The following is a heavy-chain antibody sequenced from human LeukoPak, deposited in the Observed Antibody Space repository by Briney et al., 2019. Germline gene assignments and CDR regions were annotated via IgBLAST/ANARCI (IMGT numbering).Heavy chain of an antibody. D-gene: IGHD6-13*01. CDR1: GGSINSGGYF. Sequence: PSDTLSLTCSVSGGSINSGGYFWSWIRQHPGRGLERMGYIYYSGSTYYNPSLKSRVTISVDTSKNHFSLKLNSVTAADTAVYYCARVNTTAAGTDYWGQGTLVTVSS. CDR2: IYYSGST. J-gene: IGHJ4*02. V-gene: IGHV4-31*03. CDR3: ARVNTTAAGTDY.